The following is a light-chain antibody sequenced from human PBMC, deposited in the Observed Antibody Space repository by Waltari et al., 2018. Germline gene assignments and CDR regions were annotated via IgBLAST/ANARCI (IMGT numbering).Light chain of an antibody. Sequence: DIQMTQSPSSLSASVGDTVTITCRASQSLSSSLACYQQKPGKAPKLLIYSASRLQSGVPSGFSGSKSGTEFTLTISSLKPEDIASYYCQQYYNYPWTFGQGTKVEIK. CDR2: SAS. J-gene: IGKJ1*01. CDR1: QSLSSS. V-gene: IGKV1-17*01. CDR3: QQYYNYPWT.